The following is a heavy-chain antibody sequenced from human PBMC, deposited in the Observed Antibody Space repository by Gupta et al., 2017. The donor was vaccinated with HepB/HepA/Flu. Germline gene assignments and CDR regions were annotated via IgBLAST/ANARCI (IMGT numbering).Heavy chain of an antibody. J-gene: IGHJ4*02. D-gene: IGHD1-14*01. CDR2: MEPDGSST. V-gene: IGHV3-74*01. CDR1: DFPFSRYW. CDR3: SRGGFRSTWPGAY. Sequence: EVQLVESGGGLVQPGGSLSHSCAASDFPFSRYWLHWVRKPPEKGLVWVSQMEPDGSSTNYADSVKCGFTICRDNAKNGLYLQINSLRAGDTAVYYGSRGGFRSTWPGAYWGQGTLVTVSS.